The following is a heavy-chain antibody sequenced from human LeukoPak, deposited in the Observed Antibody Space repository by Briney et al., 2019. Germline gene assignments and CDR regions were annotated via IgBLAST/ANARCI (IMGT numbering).Heavy chain of an antibody. J-gene: IGHJ5*02. Sequence: SETLFLTCTVSGGSISSGSYYWSWIRQPAGKGLEWIGRIYTSGSTNYNPSLKSRVTISVDTSKNQFSLKLSSVTAADTAVYYCARDTSYYVSGRSNWFDPWGQGTLVTVSS. D-gene: IGHD3-10*01. CDR3: ARDTSYYVSGRSNWFDP. V-gene: IGHV4-61*02. CDR2: IYTSGST. CDR1: GGSISSGSYY.